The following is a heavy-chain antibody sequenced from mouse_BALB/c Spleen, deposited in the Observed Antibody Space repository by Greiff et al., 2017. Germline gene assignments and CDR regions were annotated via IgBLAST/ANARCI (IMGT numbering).Heavy chain of an antibody. D-gene: IGHD2-3*01. Sequence: DVQLVESGGGLVQPGGSLKLSCAASGFTFSSYGMSWVRQTPDKRLELVATINSNGGSTYYPDSVKGRFTISRDNAKNTLYLQMSSLKSEDTAMYYCARDWGDGPAWFAYWGQGTLVTVSA. CDR2: INSNGGST. J-gene: IGHJ3*01. CDR1: GFTFSSYG. CDR3: ARDWGDGPAWFAY. V-gene: IGHV5-6-3*01.